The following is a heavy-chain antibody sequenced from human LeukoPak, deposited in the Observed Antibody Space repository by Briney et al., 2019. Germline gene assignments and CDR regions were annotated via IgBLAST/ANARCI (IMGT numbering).Heavy chain of an antibody. J-gene: IGHJ6*02. CDR2: ISWNSGNI. Sequence: GGSLRLSRAASGFTFDDYAMHWVRQPPGKGLEWVSGISWNSGNIGYAGSVKGRFTISRDNAKNSLYLQMNSLRAEDTALYYCAKGPPLRDYGMDVWGQGTTVTVSS. D-gene: IGHD2-21*02. CDR1: GFTFDDYA. V-gene: IGHV3-9*01. CDR3: AKGPPLRDYGMDV.